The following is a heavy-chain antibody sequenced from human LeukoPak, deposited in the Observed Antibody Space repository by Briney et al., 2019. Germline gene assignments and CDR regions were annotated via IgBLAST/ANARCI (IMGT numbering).Heavy chain of an antibody. V-gene: IGHV3-21*01. J-gene: IGHJ4*02. CDR1: EFTFSSYS. Sequence: GGSLRLSCAASEFTFSSYSMNWVRQAPGKGLEWVSSISSSSSYIYYADSVKGRFTISRDNAKNSLYLQMNSLRAEDTAVYYCARDIRQRGTIFDYWGQGTLVTVSS. D-gene: IGHD2-8*01. CDR2: ISSSSSYI. CDR3: ARDIRQRGTIFDY.